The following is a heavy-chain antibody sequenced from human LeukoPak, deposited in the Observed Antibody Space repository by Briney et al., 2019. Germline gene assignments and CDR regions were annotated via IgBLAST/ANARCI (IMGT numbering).Heavy chain of an antibody. CDR1: GGSIGSSAYS. CDR3: ARGKEVITMLRGLKPGYYFDY. J-gene: IGHJ4*02. CDR2: ISYTGTT. D-gene: IGHD3-10*01. V-gene: IGHV4-39*01. Sequence: SETLSLTCTVSGGSIGSSAYSWGWIRQPPGKGLEWIGSISYTGTTYYNPSLKSRVTISLDTSKNQFSLKLISVTAADTAVYYCARGKEVITMLRGLKPGYYFDYWGQGTLVTVSS.